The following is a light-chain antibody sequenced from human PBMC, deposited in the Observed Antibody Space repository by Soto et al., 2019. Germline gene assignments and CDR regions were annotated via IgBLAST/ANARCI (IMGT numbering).Light chain of an antibody. CDR1: NSDVGGYNY. CDR2: DVT. Sequence: QSVLTQPASVSGSPGQSITISCTGTNSDVGGYNYVSWYQRHPGKAPKLMIYDVTNRPSGVSNRFSGSKSGNTASLTISGLQAEDEADYYCSSYTSSSTLYVFGTGTKVTVL. V-gene: IGLV2-14*03. CDR3: SSYTSSSTLYV. J-gene: IGLJ1*01.